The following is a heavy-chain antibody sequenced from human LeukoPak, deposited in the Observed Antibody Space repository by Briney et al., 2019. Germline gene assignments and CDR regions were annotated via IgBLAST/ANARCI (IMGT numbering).Heavy chain of an antibody. J-gene: IGHJ4*02. CDR2: ISGSGDAT. Sequence: GGSLRLSCTASGFTFSSLAMHWVRQAPGKGLEWVSGISGSGDATYYADSVKGRFTISRDNSKNTLYLQMNSLRAEDTAVYYCAKRPKARYCSSTSCYYFDYWGQGTLVTVSS. V-gene: IGHV3-23*01. D-gene: IGHD2-2*01. CDR1: GFTFSSLA. CDR3: AKRPKARYCSSTSCYYFDY.